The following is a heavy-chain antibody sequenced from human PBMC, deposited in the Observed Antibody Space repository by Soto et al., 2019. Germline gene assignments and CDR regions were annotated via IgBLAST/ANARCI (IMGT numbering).Heavy chain of an antibody. CDR1: GGSISRGGYY. V-gene: IGHV4-31*03. CDR2: IYYSGST. D-gene: IGHD3-22*01. CDR3: ARGHVRANYSDSSGIDY. J-gene: IGHJ4*02. Sequence: PSETLSVTCTVSGGSISRGGYYWSWIRQHPGKGLEWIGYIYYSGSTYYNPSLKSRVTISVDTSKNQFSLKLSSVTAADTAVHYCARGHVRANYSDSSGIDYWGQGTLLTFSS.